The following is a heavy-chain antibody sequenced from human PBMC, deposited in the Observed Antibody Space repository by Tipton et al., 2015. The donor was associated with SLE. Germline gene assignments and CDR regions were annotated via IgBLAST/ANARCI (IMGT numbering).Heavy chain of an antibody. D-gene: IGHD3-16*01. CDR2: IYYGGST. V-gene: IGHV4-31*03. Sequence: TLSLTCTVSGGSISSGGYYWSWIRQHPGKGPEWIGYIYYGGSTYCNPSLKSRVTISIDTSKNQFSLKLSSVTAADTAVYYCARKRLPDLDFDLWGRGTLVTVSS. J-gene: IGHJ2*01. CDR3: ARKRLPDLDFDL. CDR1: GGSISSGGYY.